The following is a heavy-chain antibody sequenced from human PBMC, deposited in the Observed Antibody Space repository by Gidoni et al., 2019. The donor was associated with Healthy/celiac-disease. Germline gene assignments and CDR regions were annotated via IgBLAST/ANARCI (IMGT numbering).Heavy chain of an antibody. D-gene: IGHD3-16*02. CDR2: ISYDGSNK. V-gene: IGHV3-30-3*01. Sequence: QVQLVESGGGVVQPGRSLRLSCAASGFTFSSYAMHWVRQAPGKGLEWVAVISYDGSNKYYADSVKGRFTISRDNSKNTLYLQMNSLRAEDTAVYYCARDPGGLYGGDAFDIWGQGTMVTVSS. J-gene: IGHJ3*02. CDR3: ARDPGGLYGGDAFDI. CDR1: GFTFSSYA.